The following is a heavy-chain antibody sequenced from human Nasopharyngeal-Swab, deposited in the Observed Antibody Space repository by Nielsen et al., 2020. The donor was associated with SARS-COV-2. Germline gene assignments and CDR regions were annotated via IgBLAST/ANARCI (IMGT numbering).Heavy chain of an antibody. CDR1: GGSFSGYY. J-gene: IGHJ4*02. CDR2: INHSGST. Sequence: SETLSLTCAVYGGSFSGYYWRWIRQSPGKGLEWIGEINHSGSTNYNPSLKSRVTISVDTSKNQFSLKLSSVTAADTAVYYCARVYGSGKGWYYFDYWGQGTLVTVSS. V-gene: IGHV4-34*01. CDR3: ARVYGSGKGWYYFDY. D-gene: IGHD3-10*01.